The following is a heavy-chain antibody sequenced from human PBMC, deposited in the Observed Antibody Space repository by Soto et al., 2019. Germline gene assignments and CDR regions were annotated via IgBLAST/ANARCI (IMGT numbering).Heavy chain of an antibody. CDR3: ARQRGGREGDY. D-gene: IGHD1-26*01. CDR1: GFTFSDNS. J-gene: IGHJ4*02. Sequence: ESGGGLVKPGGSLRLSCAASGFTFSDNSMKWVRQAPGKGLEWVSSISSTSTFIFYADSVKGRFTISRDNAKNSLYLQMNSLRADDTAVYYCARQRGGREGDYWGQGTLVTVSS. V-gene: IGHV3-21*01. CDR2: ISSTSTFI.